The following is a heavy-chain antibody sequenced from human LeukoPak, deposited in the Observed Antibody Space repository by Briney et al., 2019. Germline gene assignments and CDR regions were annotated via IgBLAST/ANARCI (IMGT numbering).Heavy chain of an antibody. Sequence: SETLSLTCAVYGGSFSDYYWGWVRQPPGKGLEWIGSIYYSGSTYYNPSLKSRVTISVDTSKNQFSLKLSSVTAADTAVYYCARGWYYDSSGLYWGQGTLVTVSS. V-gene: IGHV4-34*01. D-gene: IGHD3-22*01. CDR2: IYYSGST. CDR3: ARGWYYDSSGLY. CDR1: GGSFSDYY. J-gene: IGHJ4*02.